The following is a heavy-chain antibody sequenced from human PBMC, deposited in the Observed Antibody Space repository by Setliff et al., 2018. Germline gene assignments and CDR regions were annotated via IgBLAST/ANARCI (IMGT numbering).Heavy chain of an antibody. J-gene: IGHJ4*02. D-gene: IGHD2-21*02. CDR1: GGSISSSSYY. CDR2: IGHTGSI. CDR3: ARDLGHGGDHDY. Sequence: SETLSLTCTVSGGSISSSSYYWGWIRQPPGKGLEWVGNIGHTGSINYNPSLKSRLTISRDTSKNQVSLKLNSVTATDTAVYYCARDLGHGGDHDYWGQGILVTVSS. V-gene: IGHV4-39*07.